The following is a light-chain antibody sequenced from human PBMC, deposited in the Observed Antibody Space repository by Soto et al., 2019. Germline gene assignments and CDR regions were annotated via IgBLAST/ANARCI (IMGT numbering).Light chain of an antibody. Sequence: QSVLTQPASVSGSPGQSITISCTGTSSDVGGYNYVSWYQQHPGKAPKFIIYDVSNRPSGVSNRFSGSKSGNTASLTISGLQAEDEADYYCSSYTTGSTRQIVFGTGTKLTVL. V-gene: IGLV2-14*01. J-gene: IGLJ1*01. CDR1: SSDVGGYNY. CDR3: SSYTTGSTRQIV. CDR2: DVS.